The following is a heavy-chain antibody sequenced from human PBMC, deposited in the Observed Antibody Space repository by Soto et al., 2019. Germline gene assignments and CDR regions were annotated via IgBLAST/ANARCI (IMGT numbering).Heavy chain of an antibody. Sequence: QVQLVQSGAEVKKPGSSVKVSCKASGGTFSSYAISWVRQAPGQGLEWMGGIIPIFGTANYAQKFQGRVTITADESTSTAYMELSILRSEDTAVYYCARNRGKVYSSSSGLIWSGYYYGMDVWGQGTTVTVSS. CDR3: ARNRGKVYSSSSGLIWSGYYYGMDV. CDR2: IIPIFGTA. CDR1: GGTFSSYA. D-gene: IGHD6-6*01. J-gene: IGHJ6*02. V-gene: IGHV1-69*01.